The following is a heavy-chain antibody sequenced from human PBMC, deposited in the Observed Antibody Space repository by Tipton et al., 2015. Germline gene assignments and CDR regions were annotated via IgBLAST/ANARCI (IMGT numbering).Heavy chain of an antibody. D-gene: IGHD4-17*01. V-gene: IGHV4-38-2*01. J-gene: IGHJ4*02. Sequence: TLSLTCDVSGYSISSGYYWSWIRQPPGKGLGWIGSFFHSGNTFHNPSLRSRVIISVDTSKNQFSLTVTSVTAADTAVYYCARSRYTVTPDSWGQGTLVPVSS. CDR3: ARSRYTVTPDS. CDR2: FFHSGNT. CDR1: GYSISSGYY.